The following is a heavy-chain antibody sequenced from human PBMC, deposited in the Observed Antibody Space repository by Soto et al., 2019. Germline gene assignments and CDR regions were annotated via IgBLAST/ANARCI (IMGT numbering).Heavy chain of an antibody. Sequence: SVKVSCKASGGTFSSDSFSWVRQAPGQGLEWMGGIIPMFETPIYAQKFQGRVTMTRDTSTSTVYMELSSLRSEDTAVYYCARVYCSGGSCYGIDYWGQGTLVTVSS. V-gene: IGHV1-69*05. CDR2: IIPMFETP. CDR3: ARVYCSGGSCYGIDY. J-gene: IGHJ4*02. CDR1: GGTFSSDS. D-gene: IGHD2-15*01.